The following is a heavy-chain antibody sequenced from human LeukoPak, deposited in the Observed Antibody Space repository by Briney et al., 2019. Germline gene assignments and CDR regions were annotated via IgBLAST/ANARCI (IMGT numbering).Heavy chain of an antibody. CDR1: GYSFTNNY. V-gene: IGHV1-46*01. J-gene: IGHJ4*02. Sequence: GASVKVSCKASGYSFTNNYIHWVRQAPGQGLEWMGMIYPRDGSTSYAQRFQDRVTVTRDTSTSTVYMELSGLRAEDTALYYCARDQEGFDYWGQGTLVTVSS. CDR2: IYPRDGST. CDR3: ARDQEGFDY.